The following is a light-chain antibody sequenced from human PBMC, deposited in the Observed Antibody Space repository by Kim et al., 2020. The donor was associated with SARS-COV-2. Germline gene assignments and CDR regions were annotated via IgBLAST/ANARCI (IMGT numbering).Light chain of an antibody. CDR1: SNDVGGYDY. CDR3: CSYTISTSYV. Sequence: QSALTQPASVSGSPGQSITISCIGTSNDVGGYDYVSWYQQYPGKAPKVMIYGVTKRPSGVSSRFSGSKSGNMASLNISGLQAEDEAVYYCCSYTISTSYVFGSGTKVTVL. CDR2: GVT. J-gene: IGLJ1*01. V-gene: IGLV2-14*01.